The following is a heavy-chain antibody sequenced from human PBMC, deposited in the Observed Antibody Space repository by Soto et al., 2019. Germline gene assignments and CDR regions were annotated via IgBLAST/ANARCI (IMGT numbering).Heavy chain of an antibody. D-gene: IGHD3-10*01. CDR1: GFLFSSYN. J-gene: IGHJ6*02. CDR2: ISSSSSTI. Sequence: EVQLVESGGGLVQPGGSVRLSCAASGFLFSSYNMNWVRQAPGKGLEWVSYISSSSSTIYYADSVKGRFTISRDNAKNSLYLQMNSLRDEDTAVYYCARDGDNYYGMDVWGQVTTVTVSS. V-gene: IGHV3-48*02. CDR3: ARDGDNYYGMDV.